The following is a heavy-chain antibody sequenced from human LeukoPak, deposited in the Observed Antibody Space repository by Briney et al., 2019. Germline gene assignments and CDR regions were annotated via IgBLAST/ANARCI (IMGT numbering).Heavy chain of an antibody. CDR3: ATVPYSSGWPDALDI. Sequence: PGGSLRLSCAASGFTFSSYSMNWVRQAPGKGLEWVSSISSSSSYIYYADSVKGRFTISSDNAKNSLYLQMNSLRAEDTAVYYCATVPYSSGWPDALDIWGQGTMVTVSS. CDR2: ISSSSSYI. CDR1: GFTFSSYS. J-gene: IGHJ3*02. V-gene: IGHV3-21*01. D-gene: IGHD6-19*01.